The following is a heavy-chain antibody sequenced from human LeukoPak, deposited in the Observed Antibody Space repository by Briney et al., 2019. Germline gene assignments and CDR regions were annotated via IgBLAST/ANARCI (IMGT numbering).Heavy chain of an antibody. V-gene: IGHV4-31*03. Sequence: SETLSLTCTVSGDSINRAAYYWSWIRQHPGKGLEWIGYIYYSGSTSYNPSLQSRVTISIDTSKNRFSLKLSSVTAADTAVYYCARDNDFWSGYYSFDFWGRGTLVTVSS. CDR2: IYYSGST. D-gene: IGHD3-3*01. J-gene: IGHJ4*02. CDR1: GDSINRAAYY. CDR3: ARDNDFWSGYYSFDF.